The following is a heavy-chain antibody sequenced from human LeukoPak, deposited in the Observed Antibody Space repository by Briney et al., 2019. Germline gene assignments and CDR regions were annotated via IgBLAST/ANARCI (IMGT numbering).Heavy chain of an antibody. Sequence: GGSLRLSCAASGFTFSSYGMSWVRQAPGKGLEWVSGISGSGGSTYYVDSVKGRFTISRDNSKNTLYLQMNSLRSEDTAVYYCARRAVGNSHYYSMDVWGKGTTVTVSS. V-gene: IGHV3-23*01. CDR3: ARRAVGNSHYYSMDV. CDR1: GFTFSSYG. D-gene: IGHD6-19*01. J-gene: IGHJ6*03. CDR2: ISGSGGST.